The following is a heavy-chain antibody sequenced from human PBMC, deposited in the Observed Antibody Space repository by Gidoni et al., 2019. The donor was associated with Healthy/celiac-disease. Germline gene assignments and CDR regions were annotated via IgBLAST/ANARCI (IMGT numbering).Heavy chain of an antibody. V-gene: IGHV4-34*01. CDR3: ARGLSYSSSWYGVGY. CDR2: INHSGST. J-gene: IGHJ4*02. CDR1: GGSFSGYY. D-gene: IGHD6-13*01. Sequence: QVQLQQWGAGLFKPSETLSLTCAVYGGSFSGYYWSWIRQPPGKGLEWIGEINHSGSTNYNPSLKSRVTISVDTSKNQFSLKLSSVTAADTAVYYCARGLSYSSSWYGVGYWGQGTLVTVSS.